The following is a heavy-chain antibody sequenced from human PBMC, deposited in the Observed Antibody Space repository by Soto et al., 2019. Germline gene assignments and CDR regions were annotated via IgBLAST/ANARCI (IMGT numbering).Heavy chain of an antibody. D-gene: IGHD1-1*01. CDR1: GGNFSTSS. Sequence: VGFMRLSCAAAGGNFSTSSRRWVRQAPGKGLEWVSYTRFSGGIIYYADSVRGRFAISRDNAKNSLYLEMNSLRAEDTAVYYCVRESISATTGPYWGQGTLVTVSS. J-gene: IGHJ4*02. CDR2: TRFSGGII. V-gene: IGHV3-48*01. CDR3: VRESISATTGPY.